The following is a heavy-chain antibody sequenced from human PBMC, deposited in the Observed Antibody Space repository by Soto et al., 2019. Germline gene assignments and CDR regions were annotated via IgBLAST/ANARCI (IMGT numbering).Heavy chain of an antibody. Sequence: APRYGFACRSICWVRQEHGQGLEWLGWISAYNGNTNYAQKLQGRVTMTTDTSTSTAYMELRSLRSDDTAVYYCARDWFDIVVVPAGAVGGAFDILGQGTMVTVSS. D-gene: IGHD2-2*01. J-gene: IGHJ3*02. V-gene: IGHV1-18*01. CDR3: ARDWFDIVVVPAGAVGGAFDI. CDR2: ISAYNGNT. CDR1: RYGFACRS.